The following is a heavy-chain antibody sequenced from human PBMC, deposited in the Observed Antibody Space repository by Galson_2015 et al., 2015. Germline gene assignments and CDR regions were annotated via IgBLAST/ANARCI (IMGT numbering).Heavy chain of an antibody. CDR1: GFTFSSYS. CDR2: ISSSSSYI. D-gene: IGHD1-26*01. CDR3: ARDSDLGATTVEYYFDY. V-gene: IGHV3-21*01. J-gene: IGHJ4*02. Sequence: SLRLSCAASGFTFSSYSMNWVRQAPGKGLEWVSSISSSSSYIYYADSVKGRFTISRDNAKNSLYLQMNSLRAEDTAVYYCARDSDLGATTVEYYFDYRCQGTLVTVSS.